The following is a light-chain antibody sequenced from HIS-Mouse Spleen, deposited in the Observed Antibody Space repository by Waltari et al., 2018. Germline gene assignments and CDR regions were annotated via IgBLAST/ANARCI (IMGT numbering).Light chain of an antibody. Sequence: SYELTQPHSVSVSPGQTARITCPGDALPNKYAYWYQQKSGQAPVLVIYEDSKRPSGIPERFSGSSSGTMATLTISGAQVEDEADYYCYSTDSSGNHRVFGGGTKLTVL. J-gene: IGLJ2*01. CDR2: EDS. CDR3: YSTDSSGNHRV. CDR1: ALPNKY. V-gene: IGLV3-10*01.